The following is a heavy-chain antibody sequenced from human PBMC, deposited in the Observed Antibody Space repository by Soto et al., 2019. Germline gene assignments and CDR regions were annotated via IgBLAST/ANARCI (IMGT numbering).Heavy chain of an antibody. CDR1: GYAFTSYG. J-gene: IGHJ5*02. CDR2: ISAYNGNT. CDR3: ARVVAALYNWFDP. Sequence: ASVKVSCKASGYAFTSYGISWVRQAPGQGLEWMGWISAYNGNTNYAQKLQGRVTMTTDTSTSTVYMELRSLRSDDTAVYYCARVVAALYNWFDPWGQGTLVTVSS. D-gene: IGHD6-13*01. V-gene: IGHV1-18*01.